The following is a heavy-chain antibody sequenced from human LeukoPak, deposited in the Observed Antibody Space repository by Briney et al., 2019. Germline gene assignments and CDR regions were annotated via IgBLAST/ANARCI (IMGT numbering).Heavy chain of an antibody. CDR2: INPSGGST. CDR3: ARVNGHHGYYFDY. J-gene: IGHJ4*02. V-gene: IGHV1-46*01. CDR1: GYTFTSCY. Sequence: ASVKVSCKASGYTFTSCYMHWVRQAPGQGLEWMGIINPSGGSTSYAQKFQGRVTMTRDMSTSTVYMELSSLRSEDTAVYYCARVNGHHGYYFDYWGQGTLVTVSS. D-gene: IGHD4-17*01.